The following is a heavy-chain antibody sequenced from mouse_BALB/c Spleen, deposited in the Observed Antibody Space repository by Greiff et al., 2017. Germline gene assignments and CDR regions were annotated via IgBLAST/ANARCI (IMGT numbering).Heavy chain of an antibody. Sequence: DLVKPGASVKLSCKASGYTFTSYWINWIKQRPGQGLEWIGRIAPGSGSTYYNEMFNGKATLTVDTSSSTAYIQLSSLSSEDSAVYFCARHYYRYDQGYFDYWGQGTTLTVSS. J-gene: IGHJ2*01. V-gene: IGHV1S41*01. CDR3: ARHYYRYDQGYFDY. D-gene: IGHD2-14*01. CDR2: IAPGSGST. CDR1: GYTFTSYW.